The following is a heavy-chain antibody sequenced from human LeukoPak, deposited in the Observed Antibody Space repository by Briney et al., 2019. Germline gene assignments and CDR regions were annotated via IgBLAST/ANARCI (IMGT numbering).Heavy chain of an antibody. CDR2: INPNSGGT. V-gene: IGHV1-2*02. D-gene: IGHD6-19*01. Sequence: ASVKVTCKASGYTFTCYYMHWVRQAPAQGLEWMGFINPNSGGTNYAQKFQGRVTLARDTSISTAYMDLSRLRSDDTAVYYCARGGGSSGWYGGDYYYYYGMDVGGQGTTVTVSS. CDR1: GYTFTCYY. J-gene: IGHJ6*02. CDR3: ARGGGSSGWYGGDYYYYYGMDV.